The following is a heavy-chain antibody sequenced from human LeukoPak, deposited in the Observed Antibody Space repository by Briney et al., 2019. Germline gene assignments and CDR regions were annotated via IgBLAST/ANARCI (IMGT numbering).Heavy chain of an antibody. CDR1: GFTFTFYT. Sequence: GGSLRLSCAASGFTFTFYTMNWVRQAPGKGLEWVSGISWNSGSIGYADSVKGRFTISRDNAKNSLYLQMNSLRAEDTALYYCAKGSGYSSSSGRFDPWGQGTLVTVSS. CDR3: AKGSGYSSSSGRFDP. V-gene: IGHV3-9*01. CDR2: ISWNSGSI. J-gene: IGHJ5*02. D-gene: IGHD6-6*01.